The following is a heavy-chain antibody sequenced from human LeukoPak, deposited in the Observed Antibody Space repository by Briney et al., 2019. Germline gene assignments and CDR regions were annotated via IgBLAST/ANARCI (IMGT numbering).Heavy chain of an antibody. CDR3: ARDDGFYGDYSGAFDI. CDR1: GFTFSSYG. D-gene: IGHD4-17*01. Sequence: GGSLRLSCAASGFTFSSYGMHWVRQAPGKGLEWVAVIWYDGSNKYYADSVKGRFTISRDNSKNTLYLQMNSLRAEDTAVYYCARDDGFYGDYSGAFDIWGQGTMVTVSS. CDR2: IWYDGSNK. V-gene: IGHV3-33*01. J-gene: IGHJ3*02.